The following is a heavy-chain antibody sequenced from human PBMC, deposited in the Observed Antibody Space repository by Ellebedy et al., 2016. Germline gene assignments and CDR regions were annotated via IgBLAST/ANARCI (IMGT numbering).Heavy chain of an antibody. J-gene: IGHJ6*02. CDR1: GGSISRSTYY. CDR3: ARHQPSYGSGSYYTNYYGMDV. Sequence: SETLSLTCTVSGGSISRSTYYWGWIRQPPGKGLEWIGSIYFSGSTYYNPSLKSRVTISVGTSKKQFSLRLSSVTAADTAVYYCARHQPSYGSGSYYTNYYGMDVWGQGTTVTVSS. V-gene: IGHV4-39*01. CDR2: IYFSGST. D-gene: IGHD3-10*01.